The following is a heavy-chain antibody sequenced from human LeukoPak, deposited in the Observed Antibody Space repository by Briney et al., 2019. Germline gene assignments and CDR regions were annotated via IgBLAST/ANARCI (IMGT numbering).Heavy chain of an antibody. Sequence: SETLSLTCTVSDGSISNTKYYWGWIRQPPGKGLEWIGTIYYSGSTYYNPSLKSRVTISVDTSRNQFSLKLSSVTAADTAVYYCARHSTSLLGPFDYWGQGTLVTVSS. CDR3: ARHSTSLLGPFDY. D-gene: IGHD2-2*01. J-gene: IGHJ4*02. V-gene: IGHV4-39*01. CDR1: DGSISNTKYY. CDR2: IYYSGST.